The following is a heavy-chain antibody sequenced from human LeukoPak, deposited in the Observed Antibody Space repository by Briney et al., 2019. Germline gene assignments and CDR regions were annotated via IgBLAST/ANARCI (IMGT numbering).Heavy chain of an antibody. D-gene: IGHD5-18*01. J-gene: IGHJ6*02. Sequence: ASVKVSCKASGYTFISYHMHWVRQAPEQGLEWMGIINPSGGSTNYAQKFQGRVTMTRDTSTSTVYMELSSLRSEDTAVYCCARERYNYGLWEGMDVWGQGTTVTVS. CDR2: INPSGGST. CDR1: GYTFISYH. V-gene: IGHV1-46*01. CDR3: ARERYNYGLWEGMDV.